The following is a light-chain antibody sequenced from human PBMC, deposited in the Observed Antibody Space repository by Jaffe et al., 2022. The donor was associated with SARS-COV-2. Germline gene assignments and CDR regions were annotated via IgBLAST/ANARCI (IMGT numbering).Light chain of an antibody. CDR2: STS. CDR3: QQYTSSPPYT. J-gene: IGKJ2*01. Sequence: EIVLTQSPGTLSLSPGDRVTLSCRASQSVSSSFLDWYQQKPGQAPRLLIYSTSTRATGIPDRFSGSGSGTDFTLTISRLEPEDFAVYYCQQYTSSPPYTFGQGTKLEIK. CDR1: QSVSSSF. V-gene: IGKV3-20*01.